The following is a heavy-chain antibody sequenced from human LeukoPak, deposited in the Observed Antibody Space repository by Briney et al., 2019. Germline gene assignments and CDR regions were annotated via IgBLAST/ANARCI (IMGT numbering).Heavy chain of an antibody. D-gene: IGHD1-1*01. CDR2: IHPGDSNT. CDR3: ARRTQNFSDP. J-gene: IGHJ5*02. Sequence: GESLKISCKGSGYSFTNYWIGWVRQMPGKGLEWMGIIHPGDSNTRYSPSFQGQVTISADKSINTAYLQWSSLKASDTAMYYCARRTQNFSDPWGQGTLVTVSS. CDR1: GYSFTNYW. V-gene: IGHV5-51*01.